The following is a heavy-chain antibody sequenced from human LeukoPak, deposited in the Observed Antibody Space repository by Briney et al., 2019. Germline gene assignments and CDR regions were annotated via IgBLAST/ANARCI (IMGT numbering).Heavy chain of an antibody. V-gene: IGHV4-59*08. J-gene: IGHJ3*02. CDR2: IYYSGST. D-gene: IGHD1-26*01. CDR1: GGSISSYY. CDR3: ARRSLVGAWVLDAFDI. Sequence: SETLSLTCTVSGGSISSYYWSWLRQPPGKGLEWIGYIYYSGSTNYNPSLKSRVTISVDTSKNQFSLKLSSVTAADTAVYYCARRSLVGAWVLDAFDIWGQGTVVTVSS.